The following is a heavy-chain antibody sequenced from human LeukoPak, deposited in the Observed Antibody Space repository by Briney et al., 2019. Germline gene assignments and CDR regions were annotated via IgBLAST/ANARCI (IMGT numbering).Heavy chain of an antibody. D-gene: IGHD3-10*01. V-gene: IGHV1-18*01. CDR1: GYTFISYG. CDR3: ARDLRGYGSGSYSKYYYYYGMDV. Sequence: GASVKVSCKASGYTFISYGISWVRQAPGQGLEWMGWISAYNGNTNYAQKLQGRVTMTTDTSTSTAYMELRSLRSDDTAVYYCARDLRGYGSGSYSKYYYYYGMDVWGQGTTVTVSS. J-gene: IGHJ6*02. CDR2: ISAYNGNT.